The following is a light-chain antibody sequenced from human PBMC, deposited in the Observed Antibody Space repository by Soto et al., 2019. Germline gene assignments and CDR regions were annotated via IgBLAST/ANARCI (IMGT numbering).Light chain of an antibody. Sequence: DIQMTQSPSTLSASVGDRVTITCWASQSISSWLAWYQQKPGKAPKLLIYKASSLESGVPSRFSGSGSGTEFTLTISSLQPDDFATYYCQQYNSYSRTSGQGTKVEIK. J-gene: IGKJ1*01. CDR1: QSISSW. CDR3: QQYNSYSRT. CDR2: KAS. V-gene: IGKV1-5*03.